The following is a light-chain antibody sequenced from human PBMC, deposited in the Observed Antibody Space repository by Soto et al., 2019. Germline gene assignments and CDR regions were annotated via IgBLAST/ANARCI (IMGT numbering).Light chain of an antibody. V-gene: IGLV3-1*01. CDR3: QAWDSSTALV. CDR1: KLGDKY. CDR2: QDS. Sequence: SYELTQPPSVSVSPGQTASITCSGDKLGDKYACWYQQKPGQSPVLVIYQDSKRPSGIPERFSGSNSGNTATLTISGTQAMDAADYYCQAWDSSTALVFGGGTKPTVL. J-gene: IGLJ2*01.